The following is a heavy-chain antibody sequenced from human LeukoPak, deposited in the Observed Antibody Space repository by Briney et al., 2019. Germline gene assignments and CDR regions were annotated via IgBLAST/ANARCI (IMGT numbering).Heavy chain of an antibody. CDR1: GGSISSGSYY. D-gene: IGHD3-22*01. V-gene: IGHV4-61*02. CDR2: IYTSGST. J-gene: IGHJ4*02. Sequence: SETLSLTCTVSGGSISSGSYYWSWIRQPAGKGLEWIGRIYTSGSTNYNPSLKSRVTISVDTSKNQFSLKLSSVTAADTAVYYCARALPDSSGYYLTIDYWGQGTLVTVSS. CDR3: ARALPDSSGYYLTIDY.